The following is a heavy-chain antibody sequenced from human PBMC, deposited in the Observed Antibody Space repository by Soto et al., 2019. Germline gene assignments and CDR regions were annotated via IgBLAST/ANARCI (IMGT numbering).Heavy chain of an antibody. Sequence: QVQLQESGPGLVKPSGTLSLTCAVSGGSISSSNWWSWVRQSPGKGLEWIGEIYHSGSTNSNPSLKSRVPISVDKSKNHFSLKLSSVTAADTAVYYCARAGYCSGGSCNGNWFDPWGQGTLVTVSS. D-gene: IGHD2-15*01. J-gene: IGHJ5*02. CDR3: ARAGYCSGGSCNGNWFDP. CDR1: GGSISSSNW. V-gene: IGHV4-4*02. CDR2: IYHSGST.